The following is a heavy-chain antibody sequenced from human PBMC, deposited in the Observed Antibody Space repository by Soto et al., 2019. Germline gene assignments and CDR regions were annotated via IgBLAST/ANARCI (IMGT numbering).Heavy chain of an antibody. J-gene: IGHJ5*02. CDR1: GFTLSSYS. V-gene: IGHV3-21*01. D-gene: IGHD6-13*01. CDR2: ISKSGSYI. Sequence: GGSLRLSCAASGFTLSSYSMIWVRQAPGKRLERVSSISKSGSYIYYADTVKGRITISRDNAKNSLYLQMGSLRAEDTAVYYCARGVAEAGSYCLDPWGLGTLVTVSS. CDR3: ARGVAEAGSYCLDP.